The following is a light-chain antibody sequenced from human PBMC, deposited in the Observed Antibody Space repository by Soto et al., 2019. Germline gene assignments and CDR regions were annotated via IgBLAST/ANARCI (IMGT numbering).Light chain of an antibody. J-gene: IGKJ5*01. Sequence: EIVLTQSPGTLSLSPGERATLSCRASQSVSSTYLAWYQQKPGQAPRLLIYGATGRAPGIPDRFSGSGSGTDFTLTISRLEPEDFAVYYCQQYGSSITFGQGTRLEIK. V-gene: IGKV3-20*01. CDR2: GAT. CDR1: QSVSSTY. CDR3: QQYGSSIT.